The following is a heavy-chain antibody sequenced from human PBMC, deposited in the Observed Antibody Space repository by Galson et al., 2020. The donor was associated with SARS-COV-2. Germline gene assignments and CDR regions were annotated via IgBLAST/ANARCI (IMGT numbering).Heavy chain of an antibody. CDR1: GFTFSSYG. D-gene: IGHD3-22*01. CDR3: ARDGGALDSSGWDYNY. CDR2: IWYDASNK. Sequence: GGSLRLSCAASGFTFSSYGMHWVRQAPGKGLEWVAVIWYDASNKYYADSVKGRFTTSRDNSKNTLYLQMNSLRAEDTAVYYCARDGGALDSSGWDYNYWGQGTLVTVSS. V-gene: IGHV3-33*01. J-gene: IGHJ4*02.